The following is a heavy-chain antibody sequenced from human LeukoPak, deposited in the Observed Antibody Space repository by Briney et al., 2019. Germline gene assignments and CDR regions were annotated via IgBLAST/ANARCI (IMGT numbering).Heavy chain of an antibody. CDR1: GYTFTSYD. V-gene: IGHV1-8*01. Sequence: ASVKVSCKASGYTFTSYDINWVRQATGQGLEWMGWMNPNSGNTGYAQKFQGRVAMTRNTSISTAYMELSSLRSEDTAVYYCASRPNPDTAMVPPDVWGKGTTVTVSS. J-gene: IGHJ6*04. CDR3: ASRPNPDTAMVPPDV. D-gene: IGHD5-18*01. CDR2: MNPNSGNT.